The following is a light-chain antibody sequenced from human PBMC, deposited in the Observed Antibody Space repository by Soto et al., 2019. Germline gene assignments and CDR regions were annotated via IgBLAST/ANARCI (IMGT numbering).Light chain of an antibody. CDR3: QQYGTSRMYT. Sequence: EIVLTQSPGTLSLSPGEGATLSCRASQSVTNNYLHWYQQRPGQAPRLLIYGASYRATGIPDRFSGSGSGTDFTLTISRLEPEDFAVYYCQQYGTSRMYTFGQGTKLEI. J-gene: IGKJ2*01. CDR1: QSVTNNY. V-gene: IGKV3-20*01. CDR2: GAS.